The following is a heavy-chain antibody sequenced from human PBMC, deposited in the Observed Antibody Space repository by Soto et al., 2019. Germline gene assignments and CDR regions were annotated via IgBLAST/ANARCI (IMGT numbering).Heavy chain of an antibody. CDR1: GFTFSSYA. CDR2: ISGSGGST. CDR3: ATRHYGDYDGWYFDY. D-gene: IGHD4-17*01. Sequence: GGSLRLSCAASGFTFSSYAMSWVRQAPGKGLEWVSAISGSGGSTYYADSVKGRFTISRDNSKNTLYLQMNSLRAEDTAVYYCATRHYGDYDGWYFDYWGQGTLVTVSS. J-gene: IGHJ4*02. V-gene: IGHV3-23*01.